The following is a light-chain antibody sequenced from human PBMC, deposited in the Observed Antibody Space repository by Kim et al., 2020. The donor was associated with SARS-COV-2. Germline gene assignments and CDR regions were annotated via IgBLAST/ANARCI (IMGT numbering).Light chain of an antibody. Sequence: QSALTQPASVSGSPGQSITISCTGTSSDVGGYNHVSWYQQYPGKAPKRMLYDVTKRPSGVSNRFSGSKSGNTASLTISGLQAEDEADYYCSSYRSSGYVFGTGTKVTVL. J-gene: IGLJ1*01. CDR1: SSDVGGYNH. CDR2: DVT. V-gene: IGLV2-14*03. CDR3: SSYRSSGYV.